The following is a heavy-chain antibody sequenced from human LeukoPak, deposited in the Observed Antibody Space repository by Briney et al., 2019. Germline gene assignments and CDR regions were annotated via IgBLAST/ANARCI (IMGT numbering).Heavy chain of an antibody. CDR1: GGSISSGSYS. V-gene: IGHV4-30-4*07. D-gene: IGHD1-1*01. J-gene: IGHJ3*02. Sequence: SETLSLTCGVSGGSISSGSYSWSWIRQPPGKGLEWIGYMFYTGNTYYNPSLKSRVTISVDTSKNQFSLKVSSVTAADTAVYYCARGAGSTTSNDAFDIWGQGTMVTVSS. CDR3: ARGAGSTTSNDAFDI. CDR2: MFYTGNT.